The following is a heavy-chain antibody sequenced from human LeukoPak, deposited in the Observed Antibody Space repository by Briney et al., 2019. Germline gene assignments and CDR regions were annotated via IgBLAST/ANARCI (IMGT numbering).Heavy chain of an antibody. V-gene: IGHV1-18*01. J-gene: IGHJ4*02. CDR3: ARGGSRVVTYGNFDY. Sequence: ASVTVSCKPSGYTFTSYALSWVRQAPGQGLEWMGWISTYSGNTNYAQKLQGRITMTIETSTSTAYMELRSLRSDDTAVYYCARGGSRVVTYGNFDYWGQGTLVTVSS. CDR1: GYTFTSYA. D-gene: IGHD2-21*02. CDR2: ISTYSGNT.